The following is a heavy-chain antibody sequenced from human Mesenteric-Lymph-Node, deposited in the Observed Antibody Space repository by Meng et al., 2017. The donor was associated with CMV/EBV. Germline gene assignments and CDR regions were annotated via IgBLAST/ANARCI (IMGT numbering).Heavy chain of an antibody. V-gene: IGHV3-74*01. CDR2: INSDGSST. CDR1: GFTFSSYS. D-gene: IGHD1-14*01. CDR3: ARVGRGRKAYYFDY. J-gene: IGHJ4*02. Sequence: GGSLRLSCAACGFTFSSYSMNSVRQAPGKGLVWVSRINSDGSSTSYADSVKGRFTISRDNAKNTLYLQMNSLRAEDTAVYYCARVGRGRKAYYFDYWGQGTLVTVSS.